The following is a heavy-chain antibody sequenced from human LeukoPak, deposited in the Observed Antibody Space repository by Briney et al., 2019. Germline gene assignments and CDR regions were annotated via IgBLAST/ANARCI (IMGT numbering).Heavy chain of an antibody. Sequence: GGSLRLSCAASGFTFSYYGMHWVRQAPGKGLEWVAIIWFDGSEKYYADSVKGRFTISRDNARNSVYLQMNSLRVEDTAVYYCARDPVEWEQLLDYWGQGTLVTVSS. CDR2: IWFDGSEK. V-gene: IGHV3-33*01. CDR3: ARDPVEWEQLLDY. D-gene: IGHD1-26*01. J-gene: IGHJ4*02. CDR1: GFTFSYYG.